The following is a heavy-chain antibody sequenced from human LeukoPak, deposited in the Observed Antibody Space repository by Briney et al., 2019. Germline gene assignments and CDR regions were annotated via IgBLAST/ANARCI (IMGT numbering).Heavy chain of an antibody. V-gene: IGHV3-21*01. CDR1: GFTSSSDA. Sequence: PGGSLRLSCATSGFTSSSDAMSWVRQAPGKGLEWVSSISSSSSYIYYADSVKGRFTISRDNAKNSLYLQMNSLRAEDTAVYYCASDHKFYSSGCYGYWGQGTLVTVSS. J-gene: IGHJ4*02. CDR2: ISSSSSYI. CDR3: ASDHKFYSSGCYGY. D-gene: IGHD3-22*01.